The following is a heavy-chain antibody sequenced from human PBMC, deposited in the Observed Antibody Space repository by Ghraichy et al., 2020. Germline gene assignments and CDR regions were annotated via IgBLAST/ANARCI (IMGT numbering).Heavy chain of an antibody. J-gene: IGHJ6*02. CDR3: TRPRQPTYYYAMDV. Sequence: GGSLRLSCAASGFTFSDYWMTWVRQAPGKGLEWVANIRQDGNEIYYVDSVKGRFTISRDNAKNSLYLQMHSLRADDTAVYYCTRPRQPTYYYAMDVGGQGTTVTVSS. CDR2: IRQDGNEI. CDR1: GFTFSDYW. V-gene: IGHV3-7*01. D-gene: IGHD1-1*01.